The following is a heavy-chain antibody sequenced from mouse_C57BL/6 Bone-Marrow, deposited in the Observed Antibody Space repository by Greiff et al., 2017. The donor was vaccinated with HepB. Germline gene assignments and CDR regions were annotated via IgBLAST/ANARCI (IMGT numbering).Heavy chain of an antibody. J-gene: IGHJ4*01. CDR2: IYPGDGDT. Sequence: VQLKESGPELVKPGASVKISCKASGYAFSSSWMNWVKQRPGKGLEWIGRIYPGDGDTNYNGKFKGKATLTADKSSSTAYMQLSSLTSEDSAVYFCAINPMITYYAMDYWGQGTSGTVSS. CDR1: GYAFSSSW. V-gene: IGHV1-82*01. D-gene: IGHD2-4*01. CDR3: AINPMITYYAMDY.